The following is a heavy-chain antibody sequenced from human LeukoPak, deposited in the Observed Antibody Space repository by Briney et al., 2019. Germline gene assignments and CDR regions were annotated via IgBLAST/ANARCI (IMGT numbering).Heavy chain of an antibody. CDR3: ARGRPHGNDY. V-gene: IGHV3-74*01. CDR2: IASDGSST. J-gene: IGHJ4*02. CDR1: GFTFNNYV. Sequence: GGSLRLSCAASGFTFNNYVMNWVRQAPRKGLVWVSRIASDGSSTTYADSVKGRFSISRDNAKNTLYLQMNSLRVEDTAVYYCARGRPHGNDYWGQGTLVTVSS. D-gene: IGHD4-23*01.